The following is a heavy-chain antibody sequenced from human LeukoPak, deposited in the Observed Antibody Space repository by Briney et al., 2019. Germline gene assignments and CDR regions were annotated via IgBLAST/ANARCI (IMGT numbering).Heavy chain of an antibody. CDR1: GGSISSYY. V-gene: IGHV4-4*07. CDR2: LYTSGST. Sequence: SETLSLTCTVSGGSISSYYWSWIRQPAGKGLEWIGRLYTSGSTNYIPSLKSRVTMSVDTSKNQFSLKLSSVTAADTAVYYCASVYPDSSGYRPRLGAYDIWGQGTMVTVSS. CDR3: ASVYPDSSGYRPRLGAYDI. J-gene: IGHJ3*02. D-gene: IGHD3-22*01.